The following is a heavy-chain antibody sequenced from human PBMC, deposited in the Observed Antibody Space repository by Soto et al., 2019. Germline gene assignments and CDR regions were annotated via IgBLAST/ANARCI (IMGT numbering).Heavy chain of an antibody. Sequence: WETLSLTCAVYGGSFSGYYWRWIRQPPGKGLEWIGEINHSGSTNYNPSLKSRVTISVDTSKNQFSLKLSSVTAADTAVYYCARAGGTSVPAARICFDPWGQGTLVTVSS. CDR1: GGSFSGYY. CDR2: INHSGST. CDR3: ARAGGTSVPAARICFDP. J-gene: IGHJ5*02. D-gene: IGHD2-2*01. V-gene: IGHV4-34*01.